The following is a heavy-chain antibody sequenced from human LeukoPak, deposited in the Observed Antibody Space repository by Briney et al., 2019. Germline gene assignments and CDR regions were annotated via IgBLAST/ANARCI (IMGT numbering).Heavy chain of an antibody. CDR3: AKDLLRWSFDY. D-gene: IGHD4-23*01. CDR1: GFTFTNNW. Sequence: GGSLRLSCVASGFTFTNNWMTWVRQAPGKGLEWVSAIHGSDDNTHYADSVKGRFTISRDKSKNTLYLQMNSLRADDTAVYYCAKDLLRWSFDYWGQGTLVTVSS. V-gene: IGHV3-23*01. J-gene: IGHJ4*02. CDR2: IHGSDDNT.